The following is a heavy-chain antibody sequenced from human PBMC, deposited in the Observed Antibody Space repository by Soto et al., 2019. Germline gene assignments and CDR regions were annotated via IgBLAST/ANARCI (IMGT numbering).Heavy chain of an antibody. CDR1: GGTFTTYT. CDR2: IIPIFGAS. J-gene: IGHJ4*02. Sequence: QVQLVQSGPEVEKPGSSVKVSCKSSGGTFTTYTFSWVRQAPGQGLEWMAGIIPIFGASKSAQKYQDRVAITTDESTRTIYMELSSLRSYDTAVYYCARDGDGNSLAYWGQGTLVTVSS. CDR3: ARDGDGNSLAY. V-gene: IGHV1-69*01. D-gene: IGHD7-27*01.